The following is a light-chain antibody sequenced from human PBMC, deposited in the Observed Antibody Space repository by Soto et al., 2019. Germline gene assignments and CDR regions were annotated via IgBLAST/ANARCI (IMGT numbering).Light chain of an antibody. CDR1: SSDVGSDNL. J-gene: IGLJ1*01. V-gene: IGLV2-23*02. Sequence: QSVLTQPASVSGSPGQSITISCTGTSSDVGSDNLVSWYQQHPGKAPKFIIYEVSQRPAGVSNRFSGSKSGNTAYLTISGLQAEDEADYYCCSYAGSITYVFGTGTKLTVL. CDR3: CSYAGSITYV. CDR2: EVS.